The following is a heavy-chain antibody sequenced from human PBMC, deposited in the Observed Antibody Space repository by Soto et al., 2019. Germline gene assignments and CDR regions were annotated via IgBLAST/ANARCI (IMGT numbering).Heavy chain of an antibody. CDR3: SILEGA. J-gene: IGHJ5*02. CDR2: SRNKAKSYST. CDR1: GLTFGDHY. V-gene: IGHV3-72*01. D-gene: IGHD2-21*01. Sequence: EVQLVESGGGLVQPGGSLTLSCAVSGLTFGDHYMEWVRQAPGKGLEWDARSRNKAKSYSTDFAASVKGRFTISRDESKNSLNLQMNSLMTEDTAVYYCSILEGAWGQGTLVTVSS.